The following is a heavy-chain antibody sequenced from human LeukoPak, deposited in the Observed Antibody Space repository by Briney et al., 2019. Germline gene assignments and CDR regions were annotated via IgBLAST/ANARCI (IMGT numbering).Heavy chain of an antibody. V-gene: IGHV1-2*02. J-gene: IGHJ5*02. Sequence: ASVKVSCKASGYTFTGYYMHWVRQAPGQGLEWMGWINPNSGGTNYAQKFQGRVTMTRDTSISTAYMELSRLRSDDTAVYYCARLRRKGDYEENWFDPWGQGTLVTVSS. CDR3: ARLRRKGDYEENWFDP. CDR1: GYTFTGYY. D-gene: IGHD4-17*01. CDR2: INPNSGGT.